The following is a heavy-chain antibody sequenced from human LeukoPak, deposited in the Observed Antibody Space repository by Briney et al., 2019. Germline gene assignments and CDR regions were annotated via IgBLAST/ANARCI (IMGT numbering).Heavy chain of an antibody. D-gene: IGHD2-21*02. J-gene: IGHJ6*02. V-gene: IGHV4-59*01. CDR1: GGSISSYY. CDR2: IYYSGST. Sequence: SETLSLTCTVSGGSISSYYWSWLRQPPGKGLAWIGYIYYSGSTNYNPSLKSRVTISVDTSKNQFSLKLSSVTAADTAVYYCARGGGDYYYYYGMDVWGQGTTVTVSS. CDR3: ARGGGDYYYYYGMDV.